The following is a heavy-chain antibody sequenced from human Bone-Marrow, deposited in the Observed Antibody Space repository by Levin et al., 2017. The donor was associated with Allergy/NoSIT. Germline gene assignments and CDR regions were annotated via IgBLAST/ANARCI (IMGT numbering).Heavy chain of an antibody. J-gene: IGHJ4*02. CDR2: ISRSSSTI. Sequence: GGSLRLSCAASGFTFSRYSMNWVRQAPGRGLEWVSYISRSSSTISYADSVKGRFTISRDNAKNSLYLQMNSLRDEDTAVYYCARPDCIGTSCYYFFDSWGQGTLVTVSS. V-gene: IGHV3-48*02. CDR3: ARPDCIGTSCYYFFDS. D-gene: IGHD2-2*01. CDR1: GFTFSRYS.